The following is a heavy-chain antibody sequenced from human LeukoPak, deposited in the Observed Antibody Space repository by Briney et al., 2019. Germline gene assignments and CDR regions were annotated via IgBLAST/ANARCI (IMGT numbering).Heavy chain of an antibody. V-gene: IGHV3-23*01. D-gene: IGHD5-24*01. CDR3: FVEMATIFGRSDY. Sequence: HSGGSLRLSCAASGFTFSSYAMSWVRQAPGKGLEWVSAISGSGGSTYYADSVKGRFTISRDNSKNTLYLQMNSLRAEDTAVYYCFVEMATIFGRSDYWGQGTLVTVSS. J-gene: IGHJ4*02. CDR1: GFTFSSYA. CDR2: ISGSGGST.